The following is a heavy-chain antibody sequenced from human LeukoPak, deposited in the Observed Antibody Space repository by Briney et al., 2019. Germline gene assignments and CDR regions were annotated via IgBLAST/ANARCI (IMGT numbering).Heavy chain of an antibody. CDR2: INHSGST. D-gene: IGHD3-3*01. V-gene: IGHV4-34*01. CDR1: GGSXXXYY. J-gene: IGHJ4*02. Sequence: TXSXTXXVXGGSXXXYYWSWIRQPPGKGLEWIGEINHSGSTNYNPSLKSRVTISVDTSKNQFSLKLSSVTAADTAVYYCASNTIFGVAGIDYWGQGTLVTVSS. CDR3: ASNTIFGVAGIDY.